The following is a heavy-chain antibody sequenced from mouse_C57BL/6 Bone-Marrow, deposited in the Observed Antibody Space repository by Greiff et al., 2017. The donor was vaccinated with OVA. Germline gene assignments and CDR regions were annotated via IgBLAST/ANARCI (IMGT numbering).Heavy chain of an antibody. J-gene: IGHJ3*01. V-gene: IGHV1-82*01. Sequence: VQLKESGPELVKPGASVKISCKASGYAFSSSWMNWVKQRPGKGLEWIGRIYPGDGDTNYNGKFKGKATLTADKSSSTAYMQLSSLTSEDSAVYFCARSPTGFAYWGQGTLVTVSA. D-gene: IGHD1-1*01. CDR2: IYPGDGDT. CDR1: GYAFSSSW. CDR3: ARSPTGFAY.